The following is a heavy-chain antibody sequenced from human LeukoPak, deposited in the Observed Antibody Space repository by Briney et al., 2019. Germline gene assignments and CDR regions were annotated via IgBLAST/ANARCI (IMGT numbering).Heavy chain of an antibody. CDR1: GFTFSDYS. J-gene: IGHJ4*02. V-gene: IGHV3-21*01. Sequence: PGGSLRLSCVVSGFTFSDYSMSWVRQAPGKGLDWVSIISSGSGDIHYAESVKGRFTISRDNTKNSVYLQMYSLRDEDTAVYYCQRGATADTRHLDYWGQGTLVTVSS. D-gene: IGHD2-21*02. CDR2: ISSGSGDI. CDR3: QRGATADTRHLDY.